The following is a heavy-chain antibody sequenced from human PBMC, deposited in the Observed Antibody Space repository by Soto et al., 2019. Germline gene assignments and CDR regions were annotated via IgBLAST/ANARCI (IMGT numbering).Heavy chain of an antibody. CDR2: ISYDGSNK. V-gene: IGHV3-30-3*01. D-gene: IGHD4-17*01. Sequence: QVQLVESGGGVVQPGRSLRLSCAASGFTFSSYAMHWVRQAPGKGLEWVAVISYDGSNKYYPDSVQGRFTISRDNSKNALYRQMNSLRAEDTAVYYWAREDGDYVLSPLFDPWGEGTLVTVSS. CDR1: GFTFSSYA. CDR3: AREDGDYVLSPLFDP. J-gene: IGHJ5*02.